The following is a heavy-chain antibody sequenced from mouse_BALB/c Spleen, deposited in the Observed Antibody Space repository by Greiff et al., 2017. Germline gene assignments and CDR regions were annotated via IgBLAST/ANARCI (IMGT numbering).Heavy chain of an antibody. J-gene: IGHJ4*01. D-gene: IGHD2-4*01. CDR2: IDPENGNT. Sequence: VQLQQSGAELVRPGALVKLSCKASGFNIKDYYMHWVKQRPEQGLEWIGWIDPENGNTIYDPKFQGKASITADTSSNTAYLQLSSLTSEDTAVYYCARSEDYEDYAMDYWGQGTSVTVSS. CDR1: GFNIKDYY. V-gene: IGHV14-1*02. CDR3: ARSEDYEDYAMDY.